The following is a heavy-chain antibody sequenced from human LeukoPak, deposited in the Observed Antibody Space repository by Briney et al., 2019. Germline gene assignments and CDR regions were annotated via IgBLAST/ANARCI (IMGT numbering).Heavy chain of an antibody. CDR2: ISSGGSTI. Sequence: GGSLRLSCAASGFTFSSYEMNWVRQAPGKGLEWVSYISSGGSTIYYADSVKGRFTISRDNAKNSLYLQMDSLRAEDTAVYYCAELGITMIGGVWGKGTTVTISS. V-gene: IGHV3-48*03. CDR3: AELGITMIGGV. CDR1: GFTFSSYE. D-gene: IGHD3-10*02. J-gene: IGHJ6*04.